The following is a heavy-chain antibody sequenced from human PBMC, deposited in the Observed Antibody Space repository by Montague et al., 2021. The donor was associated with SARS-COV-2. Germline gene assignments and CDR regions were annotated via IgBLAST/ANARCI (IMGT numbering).Heavy chain of an antibody. CDR3: ARAAHDYGDYDY. V-gene: IGHV3-21*01. Sequence: SLRLSCAASGFTFSRYSMNWVRQAPGKGLEWVSAISSSSTYILHSDSVKGLFTISRDNAKNSLYLQMNSLRAEDTAVYYCARAAHDYGDYDYWGQGTLVTVSS. D-gene: IGHD4-17*01. CDR2: ISSSSTYI. CDR1: GFTFSRYS. J-gene: IGHJ4*02.